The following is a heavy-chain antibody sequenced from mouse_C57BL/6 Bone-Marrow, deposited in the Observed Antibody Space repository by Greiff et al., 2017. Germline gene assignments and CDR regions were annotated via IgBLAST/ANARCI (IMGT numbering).Heavy chain of an antibody. CDR3: ANHPFYYYGRSAYAMAY. D-gene: IGHD1-1*01. V-gene: IGHV5-17*01. J-gene: IGHJ4*01. Sequence: EVKLMESGGGLVKPGGSLKLSCAASGFTFSDYGMHWVRQAPEKGLEWVAYISSGSSTIYYADTVKGRFTISRDNAKNTLFLQMTSLRSGATAMYYCANHPFYYYGRSAYAMAYWGQGTSVTVS. CDR1: GFTFSDYG. CDR2: ISSGSSTI.